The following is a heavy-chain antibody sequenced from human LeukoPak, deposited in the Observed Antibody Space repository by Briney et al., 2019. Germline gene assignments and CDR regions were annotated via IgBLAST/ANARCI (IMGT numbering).Heavy chain of an antibody. V-gene: IGHV4-30-4*08. CDR2: IYYGGST. D-gene: IGHD3-3*01. CDR1: GGSISSGDYY. J-gene: IGHJ4*02. Sequence: SETLSLTCTVSGGSISSGDYYWRWIRQPPGEGLEWIGYIYYGGSTYYNPSFKRRVTISVDTSKNQFSLKLSSLTAADTAVYYCARVGGDFWSGLVAYYFDYWGQGTLVTVSS. CDR3: ARVGGDFWSGLVAYYFDY.